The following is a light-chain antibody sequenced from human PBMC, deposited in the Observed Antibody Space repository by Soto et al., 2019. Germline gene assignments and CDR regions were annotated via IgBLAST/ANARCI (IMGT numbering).Light chain of an antibody. CDR3: LDYGSPPYT. Sequence: VLTQSPGTLSLSPGERAVLSCRASQSISRGNLAWYQQKTGQAPRLLIYGGSRRATGVADRFSGSGSGPDFTLTISGLEPEDCAVYYCLDYGSPPYTFGQGTKL. V-gene: IGKV3-20*01. CDR2: GGS. J-gene: IGKJ2*01. CDR1: QSISRGN.